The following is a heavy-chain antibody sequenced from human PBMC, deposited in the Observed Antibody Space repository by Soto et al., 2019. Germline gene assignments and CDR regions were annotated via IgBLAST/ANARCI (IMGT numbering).Heavy chain of an antibody. V-gene: IGHV1-69*01. CDR2: IIPIFGTA. CDR3: ARGGPEMATRDYYFDY. D-gene: IGHD5-12*01. J-gene: IGHJ4*02. Sequence: QVQLVQSGAEVKKPGSSVKVSCKASGGTFSSYAISWVRQTPGQGLEWMGGIIPIFGTANYAQKFQGRVTITADESTSTAYMELSRLRSEDTAVYYCARGGPEMATRDYYFDYWGQGTLVTVSS. CDR1: GGTFSSYA.